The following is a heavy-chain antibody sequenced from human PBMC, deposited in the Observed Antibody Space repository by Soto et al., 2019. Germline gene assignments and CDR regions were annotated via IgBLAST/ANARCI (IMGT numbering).Heavy chain of an antibody. D-gene: IGHD3-10*01. Sequence: EVQLVESGGGLVQPGGSLRLSCAASGFTFSLYSMSWVRQAPGKGLEWVSYISRSSTGIHYADSVKGRFTISRDDATNSMHLPMNSLRDGETAVYYCARAVTWGLDVWGQGTTVSISS. CDR3: ARAVTWGLDV. CDR1: GFTFSLYS. V-gene: IGHV3-48*02. J-gene: IGHJ6*02. CDR2: ISRSSTGI.